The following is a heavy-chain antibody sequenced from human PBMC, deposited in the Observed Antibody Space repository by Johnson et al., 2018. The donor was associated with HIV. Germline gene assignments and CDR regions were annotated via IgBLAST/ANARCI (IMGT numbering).Heavy chain of an antibody. CDR1: GFSFSSYG. Sequence: QVQLVESGGGVVQPGGSLRFSCAASGFSFSSYGMHWVRQAPGKGLEWVAFIQYDGSNKDYADSVKGRFTISRDNSKNTLYLQMNSLRAEDTAGYYCAKGLLVAAGRDACDSGGQGTRVTVASGKMTLDSGGQGTLVTVSS. J-gene: IGHJ3*02. CDR3: AKGLLVAAGRDACDSGGQGTRVTVASGKMTLDS. D-gene: IGHD6-25*01. CDR2: IQYDGSNK. V-gene: IGHV3-30*02.